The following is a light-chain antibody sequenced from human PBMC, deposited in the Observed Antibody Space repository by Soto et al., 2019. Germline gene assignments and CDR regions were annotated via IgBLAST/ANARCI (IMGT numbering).Light chain of an antibody. Sequence: EIVITESPALLSVSPGARATLPCRASQSVSSNLAWYQQSFAQAPRLLIYGASTRATGIPDRFSGSGSGTDFTLTISRLEPEDFAVYYCQQYGSRPRTFGQGTKVDIK. V-gene: IGKV3-15*01. CDR2: GAS. CDR1: QSVSSN. CDR3: QQYGSRPRT. J-gene: IGKJ1*01.